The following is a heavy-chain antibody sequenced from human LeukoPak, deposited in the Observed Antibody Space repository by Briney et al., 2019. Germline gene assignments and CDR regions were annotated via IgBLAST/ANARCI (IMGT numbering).Heavy chain of an antibody. Sequence: QPGGSLRLSCAASGFTFSSYAMSWVRQAPGKGLEWVSAISGSGGSTYYADSVKGRFTISRDNSKNTLYLQMNSLRAEDTAVYYCAKDGVAARRGNYYYYYYMDVWGKGTTVTVSS. CDR1: GFTFSSYA. CDR3: AKDGVAARRGNYYYYYYMDV. V-gene: IGHV3-23*01. J-gene: IGHJ6*03. D-gene: IGHD6-6*01. CDR2: ISGSGGST.